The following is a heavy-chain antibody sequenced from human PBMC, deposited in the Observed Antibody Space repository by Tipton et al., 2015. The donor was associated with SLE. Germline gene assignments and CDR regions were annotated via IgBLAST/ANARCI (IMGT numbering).Heavy chain of an antibody. Sequence: GSLRLSCTVSGGSISSYDWSWIRQPAGKGLEWIGRINSSGSTNYNSSLKSRVTMSVDTSKNQFSLRLTSVIAADTAVYYCARLHGYSYGLNWFDPWGQGTLISVSS. V-gene: IGHV4-4*07. D-gene: IGHD5-18*01. CDR1: GGSISSYD. CDR3: ARLHGYSYGLNWFDP. J-gene: IGHJ5*02. CDR2: INSSGST.